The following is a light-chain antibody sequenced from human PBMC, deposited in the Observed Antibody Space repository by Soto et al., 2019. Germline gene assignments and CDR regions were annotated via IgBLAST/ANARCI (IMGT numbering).Light chain of an antibody. CDR2: AAS. CDR3: QQSYSTPRT. CDR1: QTIINY. Sequence: DIQMTQSTSSLSASVGDRVSMTCLASQTIINYLNWYQQKPGKAPKLLIYAASTLQSGVPSRFSGSGSGTDFTLSIGSLQPEDFATYYCQQSYSTPRTFGQGTKVDIK. J-gene: IGKJ1*01. V-gene: IGKV1-39*01.